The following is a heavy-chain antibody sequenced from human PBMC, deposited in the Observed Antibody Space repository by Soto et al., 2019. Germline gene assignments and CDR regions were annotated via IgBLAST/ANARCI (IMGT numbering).Heavy chain of an antibody. J-gene: IGHJ5*02. V-gene: IGHV4-59*08. Sequence: QVQLQESGPGLVKPSETLSLTCTVSGGSISSYYWSWLRQPPGKGLEWIGYIYYSGSNNYNPSLKSRVTISVDTSKNHFSLKLSSVTAGDTAVYYCARQGRSSGWYARSGLCDPWGQGTMVTVSS. CDR1: GGSISSYY. CDR3: ARQGRSSGWYARSGLCDP. D-gene: IGHD6-19*01. CDR2: IYYSGSN.